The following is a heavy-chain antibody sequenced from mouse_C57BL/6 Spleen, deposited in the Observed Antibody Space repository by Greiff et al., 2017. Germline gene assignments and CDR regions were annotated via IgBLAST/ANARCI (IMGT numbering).Heavy chain of an antibody. CDR2: IRNKANGYTT. D-gene: IGHD1-1*01. V-gene: IGHV7-3*01. Sequence: EVMLVESGGGLVQPGGSLSLSCAASGFTFTDYYMSWVRQPPGKALEWLGFIRNKANGYTTEYSAPVKGRFTISRDNSQSILYLQMNALRAEDSATYYCARYGNYGSSYGFAYWGQGTLVTVSA. CDR1: GFTFTDYY. CDR3: ARYGNYGSSYGFAY. J-gene: IGHJ3*01.